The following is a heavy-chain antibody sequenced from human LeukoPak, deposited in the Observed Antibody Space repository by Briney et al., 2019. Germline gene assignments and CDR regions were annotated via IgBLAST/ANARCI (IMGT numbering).Heavy chain of an antibody. CDR3: ARADGWLVRGWFDP. V-gene: IGHV3-30*03. D-gene: IGHD6-19*01. CDR1: GFTFSDYG. CDR2: ISYDGNNR. J-gene: IGHJ5*02. Sequence: GGSLRLSCVASGFTFSDYGVHWVRQAPGKGLEWVGVISYDGNNRYYADSLKGRFTISRDNSKNTLYLQMNTLRAEDTAVYYCARADGWLVRGWFDPWGQGTLVTVSS.